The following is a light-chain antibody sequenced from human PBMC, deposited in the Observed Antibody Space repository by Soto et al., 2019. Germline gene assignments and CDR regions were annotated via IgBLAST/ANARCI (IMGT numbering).Light chain of an antibody. CDR3: QQYKSYSPYT. V-gene: IGKV1-5*01. CDR2: DAS. CDR1: QDINTW. J-gene: IGKJ2*01. Sequence: DLQMTQSHSTLSASVGDRVTITCRASQDINTWLAWYQQKPGKASKLLVYDASILESGVPSRFSGSGYATEFTLTISGLQPDDFATYYCQQYKSYSPYTFGQGTKLDI.